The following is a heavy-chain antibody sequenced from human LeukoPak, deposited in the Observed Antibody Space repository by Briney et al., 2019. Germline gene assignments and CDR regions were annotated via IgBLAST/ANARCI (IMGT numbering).Heavy chain of an antibody. J-gene: IGHJ4*02. Sequence: VASVKVSCKASGGTFSSYAISWVRQAPGQGLEWMGGIIPIFGTANYAQKFQGRVTITADESTSTAYMELSSLRSEDTAVYYCARDTGPYSGSYYEDFDYWGQGTLVTVSS. CDR2: IIPIFGTA. D-gene: IGHD1-26*01. CDR3: ARDTGPYSGSYYEDFDY. V-gene: IGHV1-69*13. CDR1: GGTFSSYA.